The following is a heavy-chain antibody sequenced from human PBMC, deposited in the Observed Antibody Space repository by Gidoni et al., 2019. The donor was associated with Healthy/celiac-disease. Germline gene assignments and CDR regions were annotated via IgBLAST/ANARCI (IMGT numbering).Heavy chain of an antibody. CDR1: GGTFSSYT. D-gene: IGHD5-18*01. CDR3: ARAPYSYTDYNWFDP. V-gene: IGHV1-69*02. J-gene: IGHJ5*02. Sequence: QVQLVQSGAEVKKPGSSVKVSCKASGGTFSSYTIRWVRQAPGQGLEWMGRIIPILGIANYAQKFQGRVTITADKSTSTAYMELSSLRSEDTAVYYCARAPYSYTDYNWFDPWGQGTLVTVSS. CDR2: IIPILGIA.